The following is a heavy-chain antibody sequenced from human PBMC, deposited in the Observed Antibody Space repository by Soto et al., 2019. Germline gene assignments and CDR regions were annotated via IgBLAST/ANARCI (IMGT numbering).Heavy chain of an antibody. Sequence: GGSLRLSCAASGFTFSSYSMNWVRQAPGKGLEWVSYISSSSSTIYYADSVKGRFTISRDNAKNSLYLQMNSLRDEDTAVYYCARDLTRIPPIFGVGEDYYYYGMDVWGQGTTVTVSS. V-gene: IGHV3-48*02. D-gene: IGHD3-3*01. CDR3: ARDLTRIPPIFGVGEDYYYYGMDV. J-gene: IGHJ6*02. CDR1: GFTFSSYS. CDR2: ISSSSSTI.